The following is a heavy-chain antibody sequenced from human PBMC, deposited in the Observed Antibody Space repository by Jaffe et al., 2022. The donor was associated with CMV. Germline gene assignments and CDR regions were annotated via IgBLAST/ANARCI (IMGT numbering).Heavy chain of an antibody. CDR3: ASNWGDRYGDYVGEGY. CDR2: IDPSDSYT. V-gene: IGHV5-10-1*03. J-gene: IGHJ4*02. Sequence: EVQLVQSGAEVKKPGESLRISCKGSGYSFTSYWISWVRQMPGKGLEWMGRIDPSDSYTNYSPSFQGHVTISADKSISTAYLQWSSLKASDTAMYYCASNWGDRYGDYVGEGYWGQGTLVTVSS. CDR1: GYSFTSYW. D-gene: IGHD4-17*01.